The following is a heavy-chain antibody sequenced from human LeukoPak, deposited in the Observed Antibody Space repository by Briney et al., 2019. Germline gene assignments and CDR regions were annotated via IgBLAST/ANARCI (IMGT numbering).Heavy chain of an antibody. CDR3: ARDFSPRRLWFPIDF. Sequence: GASVKVSCTVSGYTLTELSMHWVRQAPGKGLEWMGWINPDSSGTNYAQKFQGRVSMTRDTSISTAYMELSRLRSDDTAVYYCARDFSPRRLWFPIDFWGQGTQVTVSS. CDR2: INPDSSGT. J-gene: IGHJ4*02. D-gene: IGHD3-10*01. V-gene: IGHV1-2*02. CDR1: GYTLTELS.